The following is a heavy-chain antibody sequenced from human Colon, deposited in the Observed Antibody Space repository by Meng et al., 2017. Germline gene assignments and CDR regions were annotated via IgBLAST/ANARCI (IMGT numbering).Heavy chain of an antibody. V-gene: IGHV3-74*01. CDR3: ARGPDILTGSFSSYFDY. CDR2: INSDETNT. CDR1: DFTFSNYW. J-gene: IGHJ4*02. D-gene: IGHD3-9*01. Sequence: GESLKISCAVSDFTFSNYWMHWVRQAPGKGLVWVAGINSDETNTNYADSVKGRFTISRDNAKNMLYLQMNSLRAEDAAVYYCARGPDILTGSFSSYFDYWGQGTLVTVSS.